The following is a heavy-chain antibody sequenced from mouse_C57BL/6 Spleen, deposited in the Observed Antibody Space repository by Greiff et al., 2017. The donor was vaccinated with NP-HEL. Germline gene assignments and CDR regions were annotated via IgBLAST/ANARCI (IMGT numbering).Heavy chain of an antibody. CDR2: INPGSGGT. V-gene: IGHV1-54*01. Sequence: QVQLQQSGAELVRPGTSVKVSCKASGYAFTNYLIEWVKQRPGQGLEWIGVINPGSGGTNYNEKFKGKATLTADKSSSTAYMQLSSLTSEDSAVYFCARTGGQLYAMDYWGQGTSVTVSS. CDR3: ARTGGQLYAMDY. CDR1: GYAFTNYL. J-gene: IGHJ4*01. D-gene: IGHD3-3*01.